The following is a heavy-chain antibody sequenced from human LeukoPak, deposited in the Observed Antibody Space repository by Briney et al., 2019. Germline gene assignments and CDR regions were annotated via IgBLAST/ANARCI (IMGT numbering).Heavy chain of an antibody. CDR1: GYTFTGYY. CDR3: AREVGYQYYDFWSGPRLDY. J-gene: IGHJ4*02. V-gene: IGHV1-2*02. CDR2: INPNSGGT. Sequence: ASVKVSCKASGYTFTGYYMHWVRQAPGQGLEWMGWINPNSGGTNYAQKFQGRVTMTRDTSISTAYMELSRLRSDDTALYYCAREVGYQYYDFWSGPRLDYWGQGTLVTVSS. D-gene: IGHD3-3*01.